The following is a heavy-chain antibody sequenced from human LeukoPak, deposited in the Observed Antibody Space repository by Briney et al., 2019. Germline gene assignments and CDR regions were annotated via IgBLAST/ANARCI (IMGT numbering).Heavy chain of an antibody. V-gene: IGHV1-2*02. CDR2: INPNSGGT. CDR1: GYTFTGYF. D-gene: IGHD3-22*01. J-gene: IGHJ3*02. CDR3: ARSTYYYDGSGCKTDAFDI. Sequence: ASVRVSCKASGYTFTGYFMHWVRQAPGQGLEWMGWINPNSGGTDYAEMFQGRVTMTRDTSISTAYMELKTLKSDDTAVYFCARSTYYYDGSGCKTDAFDIRGQGTMVTVSS.